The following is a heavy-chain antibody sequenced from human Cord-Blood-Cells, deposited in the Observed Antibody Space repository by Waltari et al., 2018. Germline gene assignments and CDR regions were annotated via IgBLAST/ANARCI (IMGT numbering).Heavy chain of an antibody. CDR2: IYYSGST. Sequence: QLQESGPGLVKPSQTLSLTCTVSGGSISSGGYYWSWIRQHPGKGLEWIGYIYYSGSTYYNPSLKSRVTISVDTSKNQFSLKLSSVTAADTAVYYCARDLGDWFLGSGDAFDIWGQGTMVTVSS. D-gene: IGHD3-9*01. CDR3: ARDLGDWFLGSGDAFDI. CDR1: GGSISSGGYY. J-gene: IGHJ3*02. V-gene: IGHV4-31*03.